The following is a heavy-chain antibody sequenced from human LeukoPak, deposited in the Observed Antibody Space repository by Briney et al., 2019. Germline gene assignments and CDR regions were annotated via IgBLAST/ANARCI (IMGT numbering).Heavy chain of an antibody. CDR3: ASDQSSVACNGGRCYTGPLDY. Sequence: GRSLRLSCAASGFTFSSHGMHWVRQAPGKGLEWVAHVWFDGTNEYYADSVKGRFTISRDNSKNTLNLQMNSLRAEDTAVYYCASDQSSVACNGGRCYTGPLDYWGQGTLVTVAS. J-gene: IGHJ4*02. V-gene: IGHV3-33*01. CDR1: GFTFSSHG. D-gene: IGHD2-15*01. CDR2: VWFDGTNE.